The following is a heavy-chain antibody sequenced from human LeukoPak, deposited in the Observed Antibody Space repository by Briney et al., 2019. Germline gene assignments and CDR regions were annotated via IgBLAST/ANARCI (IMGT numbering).Heavy chain of an antibody. CDR2: GSNSLI. Sequence: GGSLRLSCAASGFTFSSYSMHWVRQAPGKGQEWVCGSNSLIYYADSVKGRFIISRDNAKNSLYLQMNSLRAEDTAVYYCARAGSIGSWGQGTLVTVSS. J-gene: IGHJ4*02. CDR3: ARAGSIGS. D-gene: IGHD1-14*01. CDR1: GFTFSSYS. V-gene: IGHV3-21*01.